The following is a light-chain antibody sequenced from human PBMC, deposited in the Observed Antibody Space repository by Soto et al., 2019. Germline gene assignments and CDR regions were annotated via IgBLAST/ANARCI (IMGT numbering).Light chain of an antibody. CDR2: SAS. CDR3: QQSYSTPPLT. CDR1: QSISGY. Sequence: DIQMTQSPSSLSASVGDRVTITCRASQSISGYLNWYQQKPGKAPNLLIYSASSLQSGVPARFSSSGSGTDYTLTISSLQPEDFATYYCQQSYSTPPLTFGGGTKVEIK. J-gene: IGKJ4*01. V-gene: IGKV1-39*01.